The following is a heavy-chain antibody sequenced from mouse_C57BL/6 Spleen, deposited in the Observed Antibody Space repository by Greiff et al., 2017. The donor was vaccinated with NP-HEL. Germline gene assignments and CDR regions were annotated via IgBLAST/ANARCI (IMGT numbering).Heavy chain of an antibody. Sequence: QVHVKQPGAELVMPGASVKLSCKASGYTFTSYWMHWVKQRPGQGLEWIGEIDPSDSYTNYNQKFKGKSTLTVDKSSSTAYMQLSNLTSEDSAVYYCARTYGSSYGFAYWGQGTLVTVSA. V-gene: IGHV1-69*01. D-gene: IGHD1-1*01. CDR3: ARTYGSSYGFAY. J-gene: IGHJ3*01. CDR1: GYTFTSYW. CDR2: IDPSDSYT.